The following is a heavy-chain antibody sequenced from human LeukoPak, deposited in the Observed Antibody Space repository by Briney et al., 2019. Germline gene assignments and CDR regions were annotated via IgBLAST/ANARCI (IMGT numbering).Heavy chain of an antibody. Sequence: GGSLRLSCAASGFTFSSYSMNWVRQAPGKGLEWVSSISSSSSYIYYADSVKGRFTISRDNSKNTLYLQMNSLRAEDTAVYYCAKDPRRITMIVVVPDAFDTWGQGTMVTVSS. CDR3: AKDPRRITMIVVVPDAFDT. CDR2: ISSSSSYI. D-gene: IGHD3-22*01. J-gene: IGHJ3*02. CDR1: GFTFSSYS. V-gene: IGHV3-21*01.